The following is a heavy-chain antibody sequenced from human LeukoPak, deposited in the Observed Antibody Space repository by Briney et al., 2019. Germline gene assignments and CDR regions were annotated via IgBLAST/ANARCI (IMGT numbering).Heavy chain of an antibody. D-gene: IGHD3-10*01. CDR3: ARDRIWFGESGPTPDAFDI. V-gene: IGHV3-30*04. CDR2: ISYDGSNK. CDR1: GFTFSSYA. J-gene: IGHJ3*02. Sequence: GGSLRLSCAASGFTFSSYAMHWVRQAPGKGLEWVAVISYDGSNKYYADSVKGRFTISRDNSKNTLYLQMNSLRAEDTAVYYCARDRIWFGESGPTPDAFDIWGQGTMVTVSP.